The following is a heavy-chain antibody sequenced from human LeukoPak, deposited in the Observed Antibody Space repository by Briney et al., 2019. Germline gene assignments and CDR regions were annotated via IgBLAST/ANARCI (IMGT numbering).Heavy chain of an antibody. CDR1: GGSISSYY. J-gene: IGHJ5*02. V-gene: IGHV4-59*08. CDR3: ARRGNWFDP. CDR2: IYYSGST. Sequence: PSETLSLTCTVSGGSISSYYWSWIRQPPGKGLEWIGYIYYSGSTNYNPSLKSRVTISVDTSKNQFSLKLSSVTAADTAVYYCARRGNWFDPWGQGTLATVSS.